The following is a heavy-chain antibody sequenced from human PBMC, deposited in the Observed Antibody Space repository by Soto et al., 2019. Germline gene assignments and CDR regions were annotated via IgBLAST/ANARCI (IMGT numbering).Heavy chain of an antibody. CDR3: AKDLGGYSGYAFDY. Sequence: EVQLLESGGGLVQPGGSLRLSCAASGFTFSGYAMSWVRQAPGKGLEWVSAISASGGSTYYADSVKGRFTISRDNSKNTLYLQMNSLRAEDTAVYYCAKDLGGYSGYAFDYWGQGTLVTVSS. CDR2: ISASGGST. J-gene: IGHJ4*02. D-gene: IGHD5-12*01. V-gene: IGHV3-23*01. CDR1: GFTFSGYA.